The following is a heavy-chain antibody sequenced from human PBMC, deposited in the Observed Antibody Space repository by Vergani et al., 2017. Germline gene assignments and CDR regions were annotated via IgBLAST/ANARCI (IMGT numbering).Heavy chain of an antibody. V-gene: IGHV4-34*01. J-gene: IGHJ4*02. CDR2: INHSGIT. CDR1: GWSFSGYY. CDR3: ARAPFFTMVRGIGRNYFDY. Sequence: QVQLQQWGAGLLKPSEPLSLTCAVYGWSFSGYYWSWIRQPPGKGLEWIGEINHSGITNYNPSLKSRVTISVDTSKNQFSLKLSSVTAADTAVYYCARAPFFTMVRGIGRNYFDYWGQGTLVTVSS. D-gene: IGHD3-10*01.